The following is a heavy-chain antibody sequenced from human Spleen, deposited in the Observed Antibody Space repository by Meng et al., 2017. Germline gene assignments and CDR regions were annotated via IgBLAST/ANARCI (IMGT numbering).Heavy chain of an antibody. V-gene: IGHV1-46*01. CDR3: ARFVIVGLEP. J-gene: IGHJ5*02. CDR1: GYTFSTYS. Sequence: QVQLVQSGGEVKKPGASVKVSCKASGYTFSTYSIHWVRQAPGQGLEWMGSVNPTTGRTNYAQMFQGRVTMTSDTSTSTVYMELSSLRSEDTAVYFCARFVIVGLEPWGQGTLVTVSS. CDR2: VNPTTGRT. D-gene: IGHD1-26*01.